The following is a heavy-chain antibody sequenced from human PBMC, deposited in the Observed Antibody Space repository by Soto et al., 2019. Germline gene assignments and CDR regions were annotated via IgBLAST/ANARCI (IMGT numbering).Heavy chain of an antibody. Sequence: QVQLVQSGAEVKKPGSSVKVSCKASGGTFSSYTISWVRQAPGQGLEWMGRIIPILGIANYAQKFQGRVTITADKSTSTAYMELSSLRSEDTAVYYCARVVFHGPNKRNYWGQGTLVTVSS. V-gene: IGHV1-69*02. CDR1: GGTFSSYT. J-gene: IGHJ4*02. CDR2: IIPILGIA. CDR3: ARVVFHGPNKRNY. D-gene: IGHD1-1*01.